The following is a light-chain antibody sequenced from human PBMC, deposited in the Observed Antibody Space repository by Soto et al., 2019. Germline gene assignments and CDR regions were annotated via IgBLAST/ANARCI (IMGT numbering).Light chain of an antibody. Sequence: QSVLTQPASVSGSPGQSITISCTGTSGDVGGYNYVSWYQQHPGKAPKLMIYDVSNRPSGVSNRFSGSKSGNTASLTNSGLQAEDEADYYCSSYTSSSTLVFGGGTKLTVL. CDR3: SSYTSSSTLV. CDR2: DVS. J-gene: IGLJ2*01. V-gene: IGLV2-14*01. CDR1: SGDVGGYNY.